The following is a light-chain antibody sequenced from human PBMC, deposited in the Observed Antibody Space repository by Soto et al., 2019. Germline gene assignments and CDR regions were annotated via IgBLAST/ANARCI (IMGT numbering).Light chain of an antibody. CDR2: EVT. Sequence: QSVLTQPASVSGSPGQSITISCTGSSNDVGIYNYVSWYQQHPGKAPRLIIYEVTNRPSGVSDRFSGSKSDNTASLTISGLQAEDEADYYCQSYDSSLSGSGVFGGGTKVTVL. V-gene: IGLV2-14*01. J-gene: IGLJ3*02. CDR1: SNDVGIYNY. CDR3: QSYDSSLSGSGV.